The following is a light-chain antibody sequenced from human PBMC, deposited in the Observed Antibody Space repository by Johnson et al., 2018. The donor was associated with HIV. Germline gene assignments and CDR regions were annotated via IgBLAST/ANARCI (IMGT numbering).Light chain of an antibody. V-gene: IGLV1-51*02. CDR1: SSNIGNNY. J-gene: IGLJ1*01. Sequence: QSVLTQPPSVSAAPGQKVTISCSGSSSNIGNNYVSWYQHLPGTAPKLLIYENNKRPSGIPDRFSGSKSGTSATLGITGLQTGDEADYYCGTWASSLRAGYVFGTGPKVTVL. CDR2: ENN. CDR3: GTWASSLRAGYV.